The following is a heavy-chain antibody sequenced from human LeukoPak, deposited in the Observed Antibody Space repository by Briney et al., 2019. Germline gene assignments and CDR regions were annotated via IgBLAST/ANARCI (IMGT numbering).Heavy chain of an antibody. J-gene: IGHJ4*02. Sequence: GGSLRLSCAASGFTFDDYAMHWVRQAPGKGLEWVSGISWNSGSIGYADSVKGRFTISRDNAKNSLYLQMNSLRAEDTALYYCANNENSGSFRDWGQGTLVTVSS. CDR2: ISWNSGSI. CDR3: ANNENSGSFRD. V-gene: IGHV3-9*01. CDR1: GFTFDDYA. D-gene: IGHD1-26*01.